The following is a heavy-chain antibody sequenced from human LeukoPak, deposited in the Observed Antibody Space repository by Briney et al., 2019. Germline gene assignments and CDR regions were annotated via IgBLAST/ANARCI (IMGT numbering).Heavy chain of an antibody. CDR1: GGSISSGSYY. J-gene: IGHJ4*02. V-gene: IGHV4-39*07. CDR2: INHSGST. D-gene: IGHD5-12*01. Sequence: TASETLSLTCTVSGGSISSGSYYWSWIRQPPGKGLEWIGEINHSGSTNYNPSLKSRVTISVDTSKNQFSLKLSSVTAADTAVYYCARSLKWHGNDYWGQGTLVTVSS. CDR3: ARSLKWHGNDY.